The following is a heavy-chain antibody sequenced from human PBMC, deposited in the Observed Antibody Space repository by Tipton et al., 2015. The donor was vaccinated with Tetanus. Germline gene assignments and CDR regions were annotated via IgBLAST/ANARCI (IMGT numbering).Heavy chain of an antibody. CDR2: IYYSGST. CDR1: GGSISNHY. V-gene: IGHV4-59*11. Sequence: TLSLTCTVSGGSISNHYWSWIRQPPGKGLESIGYIYYSGSTYYNPSLKSRVTISVDTSKNQFSLKLTSVTAADTAMYYCARGSDIVVVPGVTRADWFDPWGQGTLGTVSS. D-gene: IGHD2-2*01. J-gene: IGHJ5*02. CDR3: ARGSDIVVVPGVTRADWFDP.